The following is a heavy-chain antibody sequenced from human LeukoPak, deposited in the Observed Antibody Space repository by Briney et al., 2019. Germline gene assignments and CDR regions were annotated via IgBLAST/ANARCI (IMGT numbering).Heavy chain of an antibody. D-gene: IGHD1-26*01. CDR2: INTNTGNP. CDR3: ARDPHQIVGATTFFDY. V-gene: IGHV7-4-1*04. Sequence: GASVKVSCKASGYTFTSYAMNWVRQAPGQGLEWMGWINTNTGNPTYAQGFTGRFVFSLDTSVSMTYLQISSLKAEDTAVYYCARDPHQIVGATTFFDYWGQGTLVTVSS. J-gene: IGHJ4*02. CDR1: GYTFTSYA.